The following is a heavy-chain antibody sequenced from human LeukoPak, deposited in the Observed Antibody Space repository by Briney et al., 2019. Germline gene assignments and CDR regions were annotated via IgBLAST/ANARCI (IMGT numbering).Heavy chain of an antibody. V-gene: IGHV4-30-2*01. CDR1: GGPISSGGYS. J-gene: IGHJ4*02. D-gene: IGHD1-20*01. Sequence: PSRTLSLTCAVSGGPISSGGYSWSWIRQPPGKGLEWIGYIYHSGSTYYDPSLKSRVTISVDRSKNQFSLKLSSVTAADTAVYYCARVGTITGRDYWGQGTLVTVSS. CDR3: ARVGTITGRDY. CDR2: IYHSGST.